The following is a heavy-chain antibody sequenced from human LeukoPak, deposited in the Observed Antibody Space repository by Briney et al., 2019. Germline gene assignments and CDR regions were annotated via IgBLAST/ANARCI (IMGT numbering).Heavy chain of an antibody. D-gene: IGHD3-10*01. J-gene: IGHJ6*03. V-gene: IGHV1-8*01. Sequence: ASVKVSCKASGYSFISYDINWVRQATGQAPEWMGWINPNSGYTRDAQKFQGRVTMTRNTSISTAYMELSSLGSEDTAIYYCARGGRITMDRGVRVDYMDVWARGPRSPSP. CDR1: GYSFISYD. CDR3: ARGGRITMDRGVRVDYMDV. CDR2: INPNSGYT.